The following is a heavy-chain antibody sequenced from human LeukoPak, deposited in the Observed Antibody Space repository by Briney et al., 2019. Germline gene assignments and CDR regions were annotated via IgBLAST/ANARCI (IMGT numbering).Heavy chain of an antibody. CDR2: IYSGGPT. D-gene: IGHD6-19*01. V-gene: IGHV3-53*01. CDR1: GFTVSNNY. CDR3: AREGQRSGGWYRDAFDI. J-gene: IGHJ3*02. Sequence: GGSLRLSCAASGFTVSNNYMNWVRQAPGKGLEWVSVIYSGGPTYYADSVKGRFTISRDISKNTLYLQMNSLTAEDTAVYYCAREGQRSGGWYRDAFDIWGQGTMVTVSS.